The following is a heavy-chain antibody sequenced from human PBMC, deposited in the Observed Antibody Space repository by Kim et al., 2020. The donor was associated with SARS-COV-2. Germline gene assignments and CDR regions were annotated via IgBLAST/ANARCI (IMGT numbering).Heavy chain of an antibody. CDR2: NGNT. CDR3: ASYRAFDI. J-gene: IGHJ3*02. D-gene: IGHD3-16*02. V-gene: IGHV1-18*01. Sequence: NGNTNYAQKLQGRVTMTTDTSTSTAYMELRSLRSDDTAVYYCASYRAFDIWGQGTMVTVSS.